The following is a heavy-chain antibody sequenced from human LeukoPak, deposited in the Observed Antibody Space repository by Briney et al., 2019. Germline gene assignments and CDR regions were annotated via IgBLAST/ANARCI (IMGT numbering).Heavy chain of an antibody. CDR1: GYTFTSYY. CDR2: INPSGGST. J-gene: IGHJ6*03. CDR3: AREGSSSSDYYYYYMDV. D-gene: IGHD6-13*01. Sequence: GASVKVSCKASGYTFTSYYMHWVRQAPGQGLEWMGIINPSGGSTSYAQKFQGRVTMTTDTSTSTAYMELRSLRSDDTAVYYCAREGSSSSDYYYYYMDVWGKGTTVTVSS. V-gene: IGHV1-46*01.